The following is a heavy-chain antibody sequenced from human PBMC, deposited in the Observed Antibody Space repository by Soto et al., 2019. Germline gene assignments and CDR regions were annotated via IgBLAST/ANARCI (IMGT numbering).Heavy chain of an antibody. Sequence: VLLVESGGGLVKPGGSLRLSCAASGFTFTRYSMNWVRQAPGKGLEWVASISSTTNYIYYGESLKGRLTISRDKAKNSMYLQMNTLRAEDTAVYYCARESEDLSSNLDYWGQGTLVTVSS. V-gene: IGHV3-21*06. J-gene: IGHJ4*02. CDR3: ARESEDLSSNLDY. CDR2: ISSTTNYI. CDR1: GFTFTRYS.